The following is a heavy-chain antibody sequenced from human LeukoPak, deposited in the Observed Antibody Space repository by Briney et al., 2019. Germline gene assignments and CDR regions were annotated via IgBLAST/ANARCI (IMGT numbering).Heavy chain of an antibody. J-gene: IGHJ4*02. Sequence: GRSLRLSCAASGFPFNSYAMHWVRQAPGKGREGAAVISHDGSNKFYADSVKGRFTISRDNSKNTLFLQMNSLRVEDTAVYYCAKWGAQSGNYRVVDCWGRGTLVTVSS. CDR3: AKWGAQSGNYRVVDC. CDR2: ISHDGSNK. V-gene: IGHV3-30-3*02. CDR1: GFPFNSYA. D-gene: IGHD3-10*01.